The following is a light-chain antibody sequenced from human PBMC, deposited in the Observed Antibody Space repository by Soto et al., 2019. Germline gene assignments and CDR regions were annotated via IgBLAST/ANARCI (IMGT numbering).Light chain of an antibody. J-gene: IGKJ1*01. V-gene: IGKV3-20*01. Sequence: EIVLTQSPGTLSLSPGESATLSCRASQSVDRNYLAWYQQKPGQAPRLLIYGASSRATGIPSRFSGSGSGTEFVLTISGLEPEYFAVYYCHQFASTPRTFGQGTKVESK. CDR3: HQFASTPRT. CDR2: GAS. CDR1: QSVDRNY.